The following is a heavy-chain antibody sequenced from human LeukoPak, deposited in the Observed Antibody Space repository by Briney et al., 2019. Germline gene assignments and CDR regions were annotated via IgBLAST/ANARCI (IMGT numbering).Heavy chain of an antibody. D-gene: IGHD5-12*01. Sequence: PSETLSLTCTVSGGSISSSSYYWSWLRQPPGKGLEWIGYIYYSGNTNYNPSLKSRVTISVDTSKNMFSLKLSSVTAADTAVYYCARGGRVATALRGWFDPWGQGTLVTVSS. CDR1: GGSISSSSYY. V-gene: IGHV4-61*01. J-gene: IGHJ5*02. CDR3: ARGGRVATALRGWFDP. CDR2: IYYSGNT.